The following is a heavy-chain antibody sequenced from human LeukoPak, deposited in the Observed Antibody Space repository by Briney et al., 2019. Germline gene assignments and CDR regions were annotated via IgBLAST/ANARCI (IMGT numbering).Heavy chain of an antibody. V-gene: IGHV1-18*04. CDR1: GYTFTSYG. Sequence: ASVTVSCKASGYTFTSYGISWVRQPPGQGLEWMGWISAYNGNTNYAQKLQGRVTMTTDTSTSTAYMELRSLRSDDTAVYYCARPASGYSPALGLDYWGQGTLVTVSS. J-gene: IGHJ4*02. CDR2: ISAYNGNT. D-gene: IGHD5-18*01. CDR3: ARPASGYSPALGLDY.